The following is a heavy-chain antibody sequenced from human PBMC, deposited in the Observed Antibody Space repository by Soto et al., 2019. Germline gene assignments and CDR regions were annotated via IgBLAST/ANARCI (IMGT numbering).Heavy chain of an antibody. D-gene: IGHD6-19*01. CDR1: GFTFSSYN. J-gene: IGHJ4*02. CDR2: ISYDGSNK. V-gene: IGHV3-30*18. Sequence: QVRLVESGGGVVQPGTSLRLSCAASGFTFSSYNMHWVRQAPGKGLEWVAIISYDGSNKNYADSVKGRFTISRDNSKNTLYLQTNSLRPEDTAVFYCAKAPAGIAVFDYWGQGTLVTVSS. CDR3: AKAPAGIAVFDY.